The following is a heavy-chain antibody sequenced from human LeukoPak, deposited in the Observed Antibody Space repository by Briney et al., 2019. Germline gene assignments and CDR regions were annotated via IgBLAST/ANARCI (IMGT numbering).Heavy chain of an antibody. Sequence: PGGSLRLSCAASGFTFSSYWMHWVRQAPGRGLVWVSRINSDGSSTSYADSVRGRFMISRDNARNTLYLQMNSLRAEDTAVYHCVGVVTINDYSGLDVWGQGTTVTDSS. D-gene: IGHD3-3*01. J-gene: IGHJ6*02. CDR3: VGVVTINDYSGLDV. CDR1: GFTFSSYW. V-gene: IGHV3-74*01. CDR2: INSDGSST.